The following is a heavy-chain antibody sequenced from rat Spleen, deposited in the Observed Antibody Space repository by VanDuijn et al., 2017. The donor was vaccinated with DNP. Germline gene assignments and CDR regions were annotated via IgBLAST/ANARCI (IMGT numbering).Heavy chain of an antibody. CDR2: ITGGSGIT. V-gene: IGHV5-31*01. CDR1: GFTFSYYW. D-gene: IGHD1-2*01. J-gene: IGHJ2*01. CDR3: ATHDYST. Sequence: EVQLVESGGDLVQPGRSLKLSCVASGFTFSYYWMAWIRQVPGKGLEWIASITGGSGITSYPDSVKGRFTVSRNNAESTRHLQMDSLGSEDISTYYCATHDYSTWGQGVMVTVSS.